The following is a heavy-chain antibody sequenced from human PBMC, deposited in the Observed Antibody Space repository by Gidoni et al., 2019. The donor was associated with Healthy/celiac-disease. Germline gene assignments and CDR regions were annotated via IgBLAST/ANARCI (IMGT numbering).Heavy chain of an antibody. CDR1: GFSLSTRGVG. D-gene: IGHD6-6*01. CDR3: ARRLSVEYSSSSAKGGFDY. CDR2: IYWDDDK. V-gene: IGHV2-5*02. J-gene: IGHJ4*02. Sequence: QITLKESGPTLVKPTQTLTLTCTFSGFSLSTRGVGVGWIRQPPGKALEWLALIYWDDDKRYSPSLKSRLTITKDTSKNQVVLTMTNMDPVDTATYYCARRLSVEYSSSSAKGGFDYWGQGTLVTVSS.